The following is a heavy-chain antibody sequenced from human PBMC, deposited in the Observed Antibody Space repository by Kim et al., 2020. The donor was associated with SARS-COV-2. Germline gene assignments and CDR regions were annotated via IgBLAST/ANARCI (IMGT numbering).Heavy chain of an antibody. Sequence: GGTNDAQMLQGRVTMTRDTSISTAYMELSRLRSDDTAVYYCARARLGGPDYWGQGTLVTVSS. D-gene: IGHD3-10*01. CDR3: ARARLGGPDY. V-gene: IGHV1-2*02. J-gene: IGHJ4*02. CDR2: GGT.